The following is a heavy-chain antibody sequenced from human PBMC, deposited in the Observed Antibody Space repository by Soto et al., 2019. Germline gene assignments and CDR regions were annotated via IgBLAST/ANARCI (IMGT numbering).Heavy chain of an antibody. CDR3: AKGLDRASLDF. CDR2: LTADSDDT. J-gene: IGHJ4*02. Sequence: EVQLLESGGTLVQPGGSLRLSCVASGFTFSTHTMNWVRQAPGKGLEWVSRLTADSDDTSYAESIKGRFTISRDNSKNTLYLQMNSLRAEDTAIYYCAKGLDRASLDFWGQGALVTVSS. V-gene: IGHV3-23*01. CDR1: GFTFSTHT. D-gene: IGHD1-1*01.